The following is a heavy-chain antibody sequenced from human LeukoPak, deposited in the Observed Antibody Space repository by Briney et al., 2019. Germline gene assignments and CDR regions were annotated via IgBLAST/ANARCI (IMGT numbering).Heavy chain of an antibody. J-gene: IGHJ4*02. D-gene: IGHD2-2*01. CDR3: ATSSDAPANM. V-gene: IGHV3-7*01. CDR1: GSTFSTYW. Sequence: GGSLRLSCAVSGSTFSTYWMSWVRQAPGKGLEWVANIRQDGGAKYYVDSVRGRFTISRDNAKNSLYLQMNSLRAEDTGVYYCATSSDAPANMWGQGTLVTVSS. CDR2: IRQDGGAK.